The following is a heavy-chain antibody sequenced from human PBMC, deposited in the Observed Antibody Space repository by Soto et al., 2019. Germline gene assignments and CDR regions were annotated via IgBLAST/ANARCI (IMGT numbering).Heavy chain of an antibody. V-gene: IGHV4-34*01. Sequence: PSEALSVTCAVYVGSFRGYAWSWIRQAPGKGLEWIGNINHRGTVNYNPSPKSRVTISVDTSKNQFSLNLSSVTAADTALSYCERHFSVDYFDYWGQGAVVTVSS. CDR2: INHRGTV. J-gene: IGHJ4*02. CDR3: ERHFSVDYFDY. CDR1: VGSFRGYA.